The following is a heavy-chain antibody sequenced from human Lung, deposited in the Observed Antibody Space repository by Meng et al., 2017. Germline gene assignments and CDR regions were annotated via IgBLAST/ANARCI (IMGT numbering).Heavy chain of an antibody. CDR2: TSTYNSNR. V-gene: IGHV1-18*01. D-gene: IGHD2-2*01. CDR1: GYSFTNYG. CDR3: ARGRHCSSTTCYLSDS. Sequence: QVHLVQSGPEVRKPGASAKVSCQASGYSFTNYGINWVRQAPGKGLEWMGWTSTYNSNRNYAQSLQGSVTMTTDTSTTTAYLELRSLTFDDTAVYYCARGRHCSSTTCYLSDSWGQGTLVTVSS. J-gene: IGHJ4*02.